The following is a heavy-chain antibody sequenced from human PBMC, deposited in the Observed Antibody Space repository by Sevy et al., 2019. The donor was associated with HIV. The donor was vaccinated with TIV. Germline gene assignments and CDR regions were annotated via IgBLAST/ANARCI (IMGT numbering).Heavy chain of an antibody. CDR2: IWYDGSNK. J-gene: IGHJ6*02. CDR1: GFTFSSYG. Sequence: GGSLRLSCAASGFTFSSYGMHWVRQAPGKGLEWEAVIWYDGSNKYYADSVKGRFTISRDNSKNTLYLQMNSLRAEDTAVYYCARDLGSYYDSSGSYGMDVWGQGTTVTVSS. CDR3: ARDLGSYYDSSGSYGMDV. D-gene: IGHD3-22*01. V-gene: IGHV3-33*01.